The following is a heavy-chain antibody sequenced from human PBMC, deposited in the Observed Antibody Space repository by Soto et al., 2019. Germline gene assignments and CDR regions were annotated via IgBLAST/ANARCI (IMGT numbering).Heavy chain of an antibody. J-gene: IGHJ6*02. Sequence: PGGSLRLSCAASGFTFSTYGMHWVRQAPGKGLEWVAVISNDGSNKYYADSVKGRFTISRDNSKNTLYLQMNSLRADDTAVYYCAKTISGSNYYYYGMDVWGQGTTVTVSS. CDR3: AKTISGSNYYYYGMDV. CDR2: ISNDGSNK. D-gene: IGHD2-21*01. CDR1: GFTFSTYG. V-gene: IGHV3-30*18.